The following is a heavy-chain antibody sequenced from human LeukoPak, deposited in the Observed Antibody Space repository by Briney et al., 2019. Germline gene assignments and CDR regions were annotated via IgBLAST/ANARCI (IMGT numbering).Heavy chain of an antibody. J-gene: IGHJ3*01. CDR1: GFTFSIAA. CDR2: ISSSGTSI. CDR3: ARENYGDHGDAFDV. D-gene: IGHD4-17*01. V-gene: IGHV3-48*03. Sequence: GGSLRLSCAASGFTFSIAAMNWVRQAPGKGLEWVSYISSSGTSIYYADSVKGRFAMSRDNGKNSLYLQMNSLRAEDTAVYYCARENYGDHGDAFDVWGQGTMVTVSS.